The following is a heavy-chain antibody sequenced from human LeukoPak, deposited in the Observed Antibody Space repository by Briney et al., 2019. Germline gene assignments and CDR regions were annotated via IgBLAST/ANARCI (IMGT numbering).Heavy chain of an antibody. V-gene: IGHV3-23*01. CDR1: GFTFSSQA. J-gene: IGHJ4*02. CDR2: ISGSGGST. Sequence: GGSLRLSCAASGFTFSSQAMSWVRQAPGKGLEWVSGISGSGGSTYYADSVKGRFTISRDNSKNTLYLQMHSLRVEDSAVYFCAKRGYGSGSYRYYFDYWGQGTLVTVSS. D-gene: IGHD3-10*01. CDR3: AKRGYGSGSYRYYFDY.